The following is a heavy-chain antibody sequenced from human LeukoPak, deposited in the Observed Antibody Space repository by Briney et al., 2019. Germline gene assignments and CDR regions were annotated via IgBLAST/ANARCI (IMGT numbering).Heavy chain of an antibody. J-gene: IGHJ6*02. D-gene: IGHD2/OR15-2a*01. CDR2: TNPNSGNT. CDR3: ARGPIVSGYYFYYYGMDV. Sequence: ASVKVSCKASGYTFTSYDINWVRQATGQGLEWMGWTNPNSGNTGYAQKFQGRVTMTRNTSISTAYMELSSLRSEDTAVYYCARGPIVSGYYFYYYGMDVWGQGTTVTVSS. V-gene: IGHV1-8*01. CDR1: GYTFTSYD.